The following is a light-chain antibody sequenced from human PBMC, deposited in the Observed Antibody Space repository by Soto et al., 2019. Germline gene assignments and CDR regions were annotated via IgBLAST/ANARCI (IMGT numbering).Light chain of an antibody. CDR3: QQYGSSSWT. V-gene: IGKV3-20*01. J-gene: IGKJ1*01. CDR2: GTS. Sequence: IVLTQSPGTLSLSPGERATISCRASQSVSSSYLAWYQQKPGQAPRLLIYGTSSRATAIPDRFSGSGSGTDFTLTISRLVPEDFAVYYCQQYGSSSWTFGQGTKVDIK. CDR1: QSVSSSY.